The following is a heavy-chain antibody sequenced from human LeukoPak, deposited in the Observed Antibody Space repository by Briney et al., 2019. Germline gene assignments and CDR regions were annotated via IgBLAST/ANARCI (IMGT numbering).Heavy chain of an antibody. V-gene: IGHV4-39*01. J-gene: IGHJ3*02. Sequence: PSETLSLTCTVSGGSISRSNYYWGWIRQPPGKGLEWIGSIYYSDSGKMYYNPSLKSRVTMSADTSKNRFSLRINSVAAADTAVYYCARRPPALGAFDIWGQGTMVRVSS. CDR3: ARRPPALGAFDI. CDR2: IYYSDSGKM. CDR1: GGSISRSNYY.